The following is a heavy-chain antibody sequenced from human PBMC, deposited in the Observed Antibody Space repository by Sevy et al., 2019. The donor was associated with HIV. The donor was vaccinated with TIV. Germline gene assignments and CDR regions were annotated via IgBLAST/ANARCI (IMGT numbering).Heavy chain of an antibody. V-gene: IGHV3-33*01. CDR1: GFNFSIYG. D-gene: IGHD4-17*01. CDR2: IWYDGSNK. Sequence: GGSLRLSCAASGFNFSIYGMHWVRQAPGKGLEWVALIWYDGSNKYYADSVKGRFTISRDNSKNTLSLQMNSLRAEDMAVYYCVRGRDYGNFDYWGQGTLVNVSS. CDR3: VRGRDYGNFDY. J-gene: IGHJ4*02.